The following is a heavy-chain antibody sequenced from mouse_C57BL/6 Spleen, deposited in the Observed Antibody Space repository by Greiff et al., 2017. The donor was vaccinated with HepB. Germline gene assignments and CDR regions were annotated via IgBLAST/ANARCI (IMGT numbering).Heavy chain of an antibody. CDR1: GYSITSGYY. Sequence: EVKLQESGPGLVKPSQSLSLTCSVTGYSITSGYYWNWIRQFPGNKLEWMGYISYDGSNNYNPSLKNRISITRDTSKNQFFLKLNSVTTEDTATYYCARGYYGSSSGDYWGQGTTLTVSS. CDR3: ARGYYGSSSGDY. J-gene: IGHJ2*01. D-gene: IGHD1-1*01. CDR2: ISYDGSN. V-gene: IGHV3-6*01.